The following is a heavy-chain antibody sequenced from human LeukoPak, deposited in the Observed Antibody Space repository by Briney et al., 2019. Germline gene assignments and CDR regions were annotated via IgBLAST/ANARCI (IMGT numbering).Heavy chain of an antibody. CDR2: ISSSSSYT. J-gene: IGHJ4*02. Sequence: GGSLRLSCAASGFTFSDYYMSWLRQAPGKGLEWVSYISSSSSYTNYADSVKGRFTISRDNAKNSLYLQMNSLRAEDTAVYYCARVRTYTLPDYWGQGTLVTVSS. D-gene: IGHD1-1*01. CDR3: ARVRTYTLPDY. CDR1: GFTFSDYY. V-gene: IGHV3-11*05.